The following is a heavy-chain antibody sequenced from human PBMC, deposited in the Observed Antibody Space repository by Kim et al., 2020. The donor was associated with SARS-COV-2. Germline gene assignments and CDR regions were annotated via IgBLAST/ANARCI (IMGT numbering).Heavy chain of an antibody. J-gene: IGHJ6*02. CDR3: AREGYCSGGSCSPPYGMDV. Sequence: SVKVSCKASGGTFSSYAISWVRQAPGQGLEWMGGIIPIFGTANYAQKFQGRVTITADESTSTAYMELRSLSSEDTGVYYCAREGYCSGGSCSPPYGMDVWGQGTTVTVSS. V-gene: IGHV1-69*13. CDR1: GGTFSSYA. D-gene: IGHD2-15*01. CDR2: IIPIFGTA.